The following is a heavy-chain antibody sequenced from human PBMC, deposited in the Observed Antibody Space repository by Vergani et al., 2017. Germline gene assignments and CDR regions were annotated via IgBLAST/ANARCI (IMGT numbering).Heavy chain of an antibody. CDR3: AKGRSRRGIAARPHYYYYYGMDV. D-gene: IGHD6-6*01. V-gene: IGHV3-23*01. CDR2: ISGSGGST. CDR1: GFTFSSYA. Sequence: EVQLLESGGGLVQPGGSLRLSCAASGFTFSSYAMSWVRQAPGKGLEWVSAISGSGGSTYYADSVKGRFTISRANSKTTLYLQMNSLRAEDTAVYYSAKGRSRRGIAARPHYYYYYGMDVWGQGTTVTVSS. J-gene: IGHJ6*02.